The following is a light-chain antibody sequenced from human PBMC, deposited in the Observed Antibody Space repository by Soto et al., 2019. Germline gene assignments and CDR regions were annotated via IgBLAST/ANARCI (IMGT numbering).Light chain of an antibody. CDR3: QQRSNWPPIT. CDR1: QSVSSY. J-gene: IGKJ5*01. CDR2: DAS. V-gene: IGKV3-11*01. Sequence: EILFTQSPATLSLSPGERATLSCRASQSVSSYLAWYQQKPGQAPRLLIYDASNRATGIPARFSGSVSGTDFTLTISSIEPEDFGVYYCQQRSNWPPITFGQGTRLE.